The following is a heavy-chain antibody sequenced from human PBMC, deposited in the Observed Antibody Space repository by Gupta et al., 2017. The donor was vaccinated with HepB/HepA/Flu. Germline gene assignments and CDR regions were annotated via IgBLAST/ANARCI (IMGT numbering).Heavy chain of an antibody. Sequence: QVQLQESGPGLVKPSQTLSLTCTVSGGSISSGDNYWTWIRQPPGKGLEWIGQMYYSGSTYYNPSLKSRVTMSRTTSKNQFSLKLRSVTAADTAVYYCARSPAVGSGWYFDYWGQGTLVTVSS. V-gene: IGHV4-30-4*01. D-gene: IGHD6-25*01. CDR1: GGSISSGDNY. CDR2: MYYSGST. CDR3: ARSPAVGSGWYFDY. J-gene: IGHJ4*02.